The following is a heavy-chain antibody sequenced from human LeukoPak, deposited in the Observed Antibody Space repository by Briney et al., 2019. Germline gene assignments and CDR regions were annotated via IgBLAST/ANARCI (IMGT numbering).Heavy chain of an antibody. CDR2: IIPIFGTA. Sequence: SVKVSCKASGGTFSSHAISWVRQAPGQGLEWMGGIIPIFGTANYAQKFQGRVTITADESTSTAYMELSSLRSEDTAVYYCASLWGSKQVATEGWGQGTLVTVSS. V-gene: IGHV1-69*13. D-gene: IGHD5-12*01. J-gene: IGHJ4*02. CDR1: GGTFSSHA. CDR3: ASLWGSKQVATEG.